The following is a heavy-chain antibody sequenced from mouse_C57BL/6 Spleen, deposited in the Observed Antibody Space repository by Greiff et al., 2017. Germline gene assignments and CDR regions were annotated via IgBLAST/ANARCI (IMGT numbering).Heavy chain of an antibody. Sequence: QVQLQQPGAELVKPGASVKLSCKASGYTFTSYWMQWVKQRPGQGLEWIGEIDPSASYTNYNQKFKGKATLTVDTSSSTAYMQLSSLTSEDSAVYYCARSRITAVVDSFAYWGQGTLVTVSA. V-gene: IGHV1-50*01. D-gene: IGHD1-1*01. CDR2: IDPSASYT. J-gene: IGHJ3*01. CDR1: GYTFTSYW. CDR3: ARSRITAVVDSFAY.